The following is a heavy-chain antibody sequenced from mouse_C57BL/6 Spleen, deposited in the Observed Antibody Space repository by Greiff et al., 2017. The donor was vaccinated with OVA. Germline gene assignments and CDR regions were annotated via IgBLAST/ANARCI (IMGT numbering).Heavy chain of an antibody. V-gene: IGHV1-82*01. J-gene: IGHJ3*01. Sequence: VQLQESGPELVKPGASVKISCKASGYAFSSSWMNWVKQRPGKGLEWIGRIYPGDGDTNYNGKFKGKATLTADKSSSTAYMQLSSLTSEDSAVYFCARNHYDYDTFAYWGQGTLVTVSA. CDR1: GYAFSSSW. CDR3: ARNHYDYDTFAY. D-gene: IGHD2-4*01. CDR2: IYPGDGDT.